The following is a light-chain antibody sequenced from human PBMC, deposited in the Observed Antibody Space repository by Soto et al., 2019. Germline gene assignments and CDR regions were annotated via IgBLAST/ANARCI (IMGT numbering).Light chain of an antibody. J-gene: IGKJ5*01. CDR3: QQYGKSPPIT. CDR2: DAS. Sequence: ESVLTQSPGTLSLSPGERATLSCRASQSVSSNSLAWYQQKPGQTPRLLIYDASSRATGIPDRFSGSGSGTDVTLTISRLEPEDFAVYYCQQYGKSPPITFGQGTRLEIK. V-gene: IGKV3-20*01. CDR1: QSVSSNS.